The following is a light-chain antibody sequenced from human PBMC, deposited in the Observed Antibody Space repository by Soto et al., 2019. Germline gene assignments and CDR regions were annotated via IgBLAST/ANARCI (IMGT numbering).Light chain of an antibody. V-gene: IGKV2-30*01. J-gene: IGKJ2*01. Sequence: DAVMTQSPLSLPVTLGQPASISCRSSQSLEYKDGNSYLCWFQQRPGQSPRRLIYKVSNRDSGVPDRFSGSASGTDFTLKISRVEAEDVGVYYCMQGTHWPYTFGQGTRLEIK. CDR1: QSLEYKDGNSY. CDR3: MQGTHWPYT. CDR2: KVS.